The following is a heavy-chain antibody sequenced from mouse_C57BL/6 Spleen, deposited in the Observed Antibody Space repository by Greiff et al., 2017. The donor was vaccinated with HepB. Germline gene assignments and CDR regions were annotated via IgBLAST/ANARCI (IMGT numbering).Heavy chain of an antibody. CDR3: ARSGITTVVEGTMDY. D-gene: IGHD1-1*01. CDR1: GYTFTSYW. V-gene: IGHV1-50*01. Sequence: QVQLKQPGAELVKPGASVKLSCKASGYTFTSYWMQWVKQRPGQGLEWIGEIDPSDSYTNYNQKFKGKATLTVDTSSSTAYMQLSSLTSEDSAVYYCARSGITTVVEGTMDYWGQGTSVTVSS. J-gene: IGHJ4*01. CDR2: IDPSDSYT.